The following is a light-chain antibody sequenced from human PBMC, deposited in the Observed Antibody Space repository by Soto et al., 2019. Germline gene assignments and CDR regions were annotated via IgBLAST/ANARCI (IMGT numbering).Light chain of an antibody. Sequence: QSVLTQPASVSGSPGQSITISCTGTSSDVGGYNYVSWYQQHPGKAPKLMIYEVSNRPSGVSNRFSGSKSGNTASLTISGLQAEDEADYYCSSYTSSSTGVYVFGTGTKVTVL. CDR1: SSDVGGYNY. CDR2: EVS. CDR3: SSYTSSSTGVYV. V-gene: IGLV2-14*01. J-gene: IGLJ1*01.